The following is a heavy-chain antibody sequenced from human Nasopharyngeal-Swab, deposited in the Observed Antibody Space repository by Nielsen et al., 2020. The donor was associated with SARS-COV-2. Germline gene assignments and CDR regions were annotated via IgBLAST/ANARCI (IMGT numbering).Heavy chain of an antibody. CDR3: ALVDYYGMDV. V-gene: IGHV3-21*01. J-gene: IGHJ6*02. CDR1: GFTFSSYS. CDR2: ISSSSSYI. Sequence: GESLKISCAASGFTFSSYSMNWVRQAPGKGLEWVSSISSSSSYIYYADSVKGRFTISRDNAKSSLYLQMNSLRAEDTAVYYCALVDYYGMDVWGQGTTVTVSS. D-gene: IGHD1-26*01.